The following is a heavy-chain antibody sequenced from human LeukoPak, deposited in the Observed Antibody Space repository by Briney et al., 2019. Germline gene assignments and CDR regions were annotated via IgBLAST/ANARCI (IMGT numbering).Heavy chain of an antibody. CDR3: ARGFGSGTSPIDL. Sequence: PSETLSLTCTVSGRSIRSVYWNWIRQSAGKGLEWIGRIYATDLTNYNPSLKSRVTLSVDMSKNELSLTLKSVTAADTAVYYCARGFGSGTSPIDLWGRGALVTVSS. J-gene: IGHJ5*02. V-gene: IGHV4-4*07. CDR1: GRSIRSVY. CDR2: IYATDLT. D-gene: IGHD3-10*01.